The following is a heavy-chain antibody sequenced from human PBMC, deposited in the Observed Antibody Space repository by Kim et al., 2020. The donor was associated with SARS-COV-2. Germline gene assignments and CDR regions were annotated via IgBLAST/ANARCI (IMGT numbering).Heavy chain of an antibody. J-gene: IGHJ2*01. Sequence: GGSLRLSCVASGITFGSSAMTWVRQAPGKGLQWVSTIFGSGHGTYYTDSVKGRFIVSRDNSKNTLYLQMNNLKADDSAIYYCAKNVHVTSVTFLWYFDLWGRGTSISVSS. CDR3: AKNVHVTSVTFLWYFDL. D-gene: IGHD2-2*01. CDR2: IFGSGHGT. CDR1: GITFGSSA. V-gene: IGHV3-23*01.